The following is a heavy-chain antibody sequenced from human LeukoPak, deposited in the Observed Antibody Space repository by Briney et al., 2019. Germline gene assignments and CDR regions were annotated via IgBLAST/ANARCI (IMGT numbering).Heavy chain of an antibody. V-gene: IGHV3-7*01. Sequence: GSLRLSCAASGFTFSSYWMSWVRQAPGKGLEWVAIIKQDGSEKYYVDSVKGRFTISRDNARNSLYLQMNSLRAEDTAVYYCARDLYRIVVVPHYFDYWGQGTLVTVSS. CDR3: ARDLYRIVVVPHYFDY. CDR1: GFTFSSYW. CDR2: IKQDGSEK. J-gene: IGHJ4*02. D-gene: IGHD3-22*01.